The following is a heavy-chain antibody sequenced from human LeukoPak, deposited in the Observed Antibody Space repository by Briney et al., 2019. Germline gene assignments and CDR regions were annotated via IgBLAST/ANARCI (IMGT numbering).Heavy chain of an antibody. D-gene: IGHD3-9*01. CDR2: ISGSGGST. J-gene: IGHJ6*03. V-gene: IGHV3-23*01. Sequence: GGSLRLSCAASGFTFSSYAMHWVRQAPGKGLEWVSAISGSGGSTYYADSVKGRFTISRDSSKNTLYLQMNSLRAEDTAVYYCAKVSDDKNYYYYYMDVWGKGTTVTVSS. CDR1: GFTFSSYA. CDR3: AKVSDDKNYYYYYMDV.